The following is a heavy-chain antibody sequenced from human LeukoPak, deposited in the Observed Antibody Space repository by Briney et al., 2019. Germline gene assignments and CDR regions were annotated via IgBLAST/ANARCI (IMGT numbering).Heavy chain of an antibody. J-gene: IGHJ5*02. D-gene: IGHD6-19*01. CDR1: GGSISSSSYY. CDR3: ARDEGIAVAGHNWCDP. Sequence: SGTLSLTCTVSGGSISSSSYYWGWTRHPPGKGLEWIGSIYYSGSTYHNPSLKSRVAISVDTAKNQFSLKLCSVPAADTAVYYCARDEGIAVAGHNWCDPWGQGTLVTVSS. V-gene: IGHV4-39*07. CDR2: IYYSGST.